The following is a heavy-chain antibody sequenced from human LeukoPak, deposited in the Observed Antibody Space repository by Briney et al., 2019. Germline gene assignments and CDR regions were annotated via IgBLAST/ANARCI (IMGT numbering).Heavy chain of an antibody. CDR2: IYTSGST. CDR1: GGSISSYY. D-gene: IGHD1-26*01. J-gene: IGHJ4*02. Sequence: SETLSLTCTVSGGSISSYYWSWIRQPAGKGLEGIGRIYTSGSTNYNASLKSGVSMSVDTSKNPFSLKLTSVTAAATAVFYCARKNSRSYTEFDYWGQGTLVTVSS. V-gene: IGHV4-4*07. CDR3: ARKNSRSYTEFDY.